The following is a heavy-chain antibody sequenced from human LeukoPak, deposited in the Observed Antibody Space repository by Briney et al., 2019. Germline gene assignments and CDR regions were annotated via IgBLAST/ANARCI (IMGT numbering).Heavy chain of an antibody. D-gene: IGHD4-17*01. J-gene: IGHJ4*02. CDR1: GFTFSSYA. Sequence: GGSLGLSCAASGFTFSSYAVSWVRQAPGKGLEGVAAISGHGGSRYYADYVKGRFTTSTDNSKNSLYMQEHSLRAEDTAVYYCAKRNNLDYGDFDSWGQGTLVTVSS. CDR3: AKRNNLDYGDFDS. V-gene: IGHV3-23*01. CDR2: ISGHGGSR.